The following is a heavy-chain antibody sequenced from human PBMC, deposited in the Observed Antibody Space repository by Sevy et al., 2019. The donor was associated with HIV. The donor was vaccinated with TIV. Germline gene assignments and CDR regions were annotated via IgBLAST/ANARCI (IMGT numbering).Heavy chain of an antibody. J-gene: IGHJ6*03. D-gene: IGHD3-22*01. CDR3: ARVGRYYYDSSGYYYVLNYYYYMDV. CDR1: GGSISSYY. Sequence: SETLSLTCTVSGGSISSYYWSWIRQPPGKGLEWIGYIYYSGSTNYNPSLKSRVTISVDTSKNQFSLKLSSVTAADTAEYYCARVGRYYYDSSGYYYVLNYYYYMDVWGKGTTVTVSS. CDR2: IYYSGST. V-gene: IGHV4-59*01.